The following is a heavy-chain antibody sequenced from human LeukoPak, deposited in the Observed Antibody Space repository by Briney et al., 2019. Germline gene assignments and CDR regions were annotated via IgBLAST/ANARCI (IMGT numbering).Heavy chain of an antibody. Sequence: GGSLRLSCAASGFTFSSYGMHWVRQAPGKGLEWVAVISYDGSNKYYADSVKGRFTISRDNSKNTLYLQMNSLRAEDTAVYYCARGGSSGWYRHYYFDYWGQGTLVTVSS. V-gene: IGHV3-30*03. J-gene: IGHJ4*02. D-gene: IGHD6-19*01. CDR3: ARGGSSGWYRHYYFDY. CDR2: ISYDGSNK. CDR1: GFTFSSYG.